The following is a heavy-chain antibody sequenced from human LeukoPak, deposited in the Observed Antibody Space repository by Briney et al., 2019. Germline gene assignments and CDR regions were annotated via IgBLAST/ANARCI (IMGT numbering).Heavy chain of an antibody. CDR3: AKDISRYYYDSSGYADY. Sequence: GGSLRLSCAASGFTFDDYAMHWVRQAPGKGLEWVPLFSGDGDSTYYADSVKGRVTISRDNSKNSLYLQMNSLRTEDTALYYCAKDISRYYYDSSGYADYWGQGTLVTVSS. CDR2: FSGDGDST. J-gene: IGHJ4*02. V-gene: IGHV3-43*02. CDR1: GFTFDDYA. D-gene: IGHD3-22*01.